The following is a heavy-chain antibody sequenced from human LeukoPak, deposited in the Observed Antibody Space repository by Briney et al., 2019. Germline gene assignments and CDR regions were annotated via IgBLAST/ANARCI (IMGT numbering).Heavy chain of an antibody. Sequence: GGSLRLSCAASGFTVSINYMSWVRQAPGKGLEWVSVIYSGGSTYYADSVEGRFTISRDNSKNTLYLQMNSLTAEDTAVYYCAGGCGGSCYSGIYWGQGTLVTVSS. CDR3: AGGCGGSCYSGIY. V-gene: IGHV3-66*01. J-gene: IGHJ4*02. CDR2: IYSGGST. CDR1: GFTVSINY. D-gene: IGHD2-15*01.